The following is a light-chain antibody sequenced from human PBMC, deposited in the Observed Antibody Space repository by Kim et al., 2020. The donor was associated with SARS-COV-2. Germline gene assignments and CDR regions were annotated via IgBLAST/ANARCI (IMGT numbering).Light chain of an antibody. CDR1: QDIGND. J-gene: IGKJ5*01. CDR3: LQHRTYPIT. CDR2: GAS. V-gene: IGKV1-17*01. Sequence: DIQMTQSPSSLSASVGDRVTITCRASQDIGNDLSWYQQSPGRAPKRLIYGASNLQSGVPSRFSGSGSETEFTLTINSLQPEDFATYFCLQHRTYPITFGQGTRLEIK.